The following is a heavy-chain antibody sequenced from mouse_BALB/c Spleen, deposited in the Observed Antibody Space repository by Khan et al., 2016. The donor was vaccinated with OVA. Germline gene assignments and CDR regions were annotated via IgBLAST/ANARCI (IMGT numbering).Heavy chain of an antibody. CDR3: ARYYGNYGWYFDV. CDR2: IWTGGST. Sequence: QVQLQQSGPGLVAPSQSLSITCTVSGFSLTSYGVHWVRQPPGKGLEWLGVIWTGGSTNYNSALMSRLSISKDNSKSQVFLKMNSLQTDDTAMYYCARYYGNYGWYFDVWGAGTTGTVSS. D-gene: IGHD2-1*01. V-gene: IGHV2-9*02. CDR1: GFSLTSYG. J-gene: IGHJ1*01.